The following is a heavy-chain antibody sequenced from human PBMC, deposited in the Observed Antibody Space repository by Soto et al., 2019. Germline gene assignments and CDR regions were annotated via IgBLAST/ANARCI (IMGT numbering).Heavy chain of an antibody. V-gene: IGHV5-51*01. CDR1: GYSFTSYW. CDR2: IYPGDSDT. CDR3: ATQLTSDYYGMDV. J-gene: IGHJ6*02. D-gene: IGHD3-9*01. Sequence: PGESMRISCKVAGYSFTSYWIGWVRKMPGKGLEWMGIIYPGDSDTRYSPSFQGQVTISADKSISTAYLQWSSLKASDTAMYYCATQLTSDYYGMDVWGQGTTVTVSS.